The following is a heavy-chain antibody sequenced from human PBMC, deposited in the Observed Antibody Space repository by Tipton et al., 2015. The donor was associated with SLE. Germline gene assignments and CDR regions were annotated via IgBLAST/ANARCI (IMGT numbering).Heavy chain of an antibody. CDR2: ISSSGSTI. Sequence: SLRLSCAASGFTFSSYEMNWVRQAPGKGLEWVSYISSSGSTIYHADSVKGRFTISRDNAKNSLYLQMNSLRAEDTAVYYCARDRVGATGDYYYGMDVWGQGTTVTVSS. V-gene: IGHV3-48*03. J-gene: IGHJ6*02. D-gene: IGHD1-26*01. CDR3: ARDRVGATGDYYYGMDV. CDR1: GFTFSSYE.